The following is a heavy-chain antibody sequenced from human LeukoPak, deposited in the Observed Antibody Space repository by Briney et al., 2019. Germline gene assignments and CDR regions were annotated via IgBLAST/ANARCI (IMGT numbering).Heavy chain of an antibody. D-gene: IGHD1-26*01. V-gene: IGHV3-21*01. CDR2: ISSGSIYI. CDR1: GFTFSSYS. Sequence: GGSLRLSCAASGFTFSSYSMNWVRQAPGKGLEWVSSISSGSIYIYYADSVKGRFTISRDNAKNSLYLQMSSLRAEDTAVYYCARDPYSGNYGAYYYYYMDVWGKGTTVTISS. CDR3: ARDPYSGNYGAYYYYYMDV. J-gene: IGHJ6*03.